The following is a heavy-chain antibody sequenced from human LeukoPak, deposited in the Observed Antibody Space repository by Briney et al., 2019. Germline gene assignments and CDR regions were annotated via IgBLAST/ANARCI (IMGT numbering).Heavy chain of an antibody. CDR3: ARRFGC. Sequence: GGSLRLSCAASGFTFTSYAMTWVRQAPGKGLEWVSSISGSGGSTYYADSVKGRFTISRDNAKNSLFLQMNSLRAEDTALYYCARRFGCWGQGTLVTVSS. CDR1: GFTFTSYA. CDR2: ISGSGGST. V-gene: IGHV3-48*04. J-gene: IGHJ5*01.